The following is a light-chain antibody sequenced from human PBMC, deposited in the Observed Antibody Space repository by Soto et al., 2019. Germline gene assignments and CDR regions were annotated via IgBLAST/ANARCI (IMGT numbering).Light chain of an antibody. J-gene: IGKJ4*01. CDR2: AAS. CDR1: QGIRND. V-gene: IGKV1-6*01. Sequence: AIQMTQSPSSLSASVGDRVTITCRASQGIRNDLGWYQQKPGKAPKLLIYAASSLVSGVPSRFSGSGSATDFTLTINSLQPEDVATYYCLQDYSYPITFGGGTKVDIK. CDR3: LQDYSYPIT.